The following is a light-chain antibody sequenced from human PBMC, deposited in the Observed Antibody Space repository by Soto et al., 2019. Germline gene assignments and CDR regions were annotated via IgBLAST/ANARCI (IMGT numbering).Light chain of an antibody. CDR2: DAT. CDR3: QQYNGYLTWT. CDR1: QSIDRW. Sequence: DIQMTQSPSTLSASVGDRVTITCRASQSIDRWLAWYQQKPGKATNVLIWDATTLHRGVPSRFSGSRSGTEVPLTISSLQPDDFATYHCQQYNGYLTWTFGEGTKVDVK. V-gene: IGKV1-5*01. J-gene: IGKJ1*01.